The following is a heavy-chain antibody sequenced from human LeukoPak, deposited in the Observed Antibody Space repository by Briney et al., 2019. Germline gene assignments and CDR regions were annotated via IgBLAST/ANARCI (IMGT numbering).Heavy chain of an antibody. CDR2: ITGSGDTR. CDR1: GFIFSTYA. Sequence: PGGSLRLSCATSGFIFSTYALSWVRQAPGKGLEWVSSITGSGDTRYYADSVKGRFTISRDNSKNMLYLQMDTLRAEDTAMYYCAKPISPRDANVFDIWGQGTMVAVSS. D-gene: IGHD3-9*01. CDR3: AKPISPRDANVFDI. V-gene: IGHV3-23*01. J-gene: IGHJ3*02.